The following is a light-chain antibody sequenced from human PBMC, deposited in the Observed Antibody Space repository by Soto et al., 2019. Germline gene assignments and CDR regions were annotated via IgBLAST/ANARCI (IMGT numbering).Light chain of an antibody. Sequence: EIVWTQSPATLSLSPGERATLSCRASQSVNSYLAWYQQKPGQAPRLLIYDASNRATGIPARFSGSGSGTDFTLTISSLEPEDFAFYYCQQRSDWPLTFGGGTKVEIK. CDR2: DAS. V-gene: IGKV3-11*01. J-gene: IGKJ4*01. CDR3: QQRSDWPLT. CDR1: QSVNSY.